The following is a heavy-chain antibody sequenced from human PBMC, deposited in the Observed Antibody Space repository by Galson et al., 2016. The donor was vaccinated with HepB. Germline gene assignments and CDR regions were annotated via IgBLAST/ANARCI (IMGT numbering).Heavy chain of an antibody. CDR1: GFIFDDYT. D-gene: IGHD6-13*01. V-gene: IGHV3-43*01. CDR2: ITRDGDST. CDR3: ARGFSSSWYGGGHYYYGMDV. J-gene: IGHJ6*02. Sequence: SLRLSCAASGFIFDDYTMHWVRQAPGKGLEWVSLITRDGDSTYYADSVKGRFTISRDNSRNVLYLQMNSLRAEDTALYHCARGFSSSWYGGGHYYYGMDVWGQGTTVTVSS.